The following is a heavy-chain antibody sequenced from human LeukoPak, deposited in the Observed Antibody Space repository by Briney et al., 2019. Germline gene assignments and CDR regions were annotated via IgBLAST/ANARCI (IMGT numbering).Heavy chain of an antibody. J-gene: IGHJ4*02. V-gene: IGHV3-33*08. Sequence: GGSLRLSCAASGFTFSSYGMHWVRQAPGKGLEGVAVIWDDGSNKYYADSVKGRFTITRDNSKNTLYLQMNSLRAEDTAVYYCASTSGWYEPIDYWGQGTLVTVSS. CDR2: IWDDGSNK. CDR3: ASTSGWYEPIDY. D-gene: IGHD6-19*01. CDR1: GFTFSSYG.